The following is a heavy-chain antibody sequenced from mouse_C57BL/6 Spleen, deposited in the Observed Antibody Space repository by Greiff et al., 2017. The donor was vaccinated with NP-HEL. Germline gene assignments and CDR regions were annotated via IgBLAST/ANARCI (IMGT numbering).Heavy chain of an antibody. CDR3: ARRGTTVLWYFDV. CDR2: IYPGSGST. D-gene: IGHD1-1*01. V-gene: IGHV1-55*01. Sequence: VQLQQSGAELVKPGASVKMSCKASGYTFTSYWITWVKQRPGQGLEWIGDIYPGSGSTNYNEKFKSKATLTVDTSSSTAYMQLSSLTSEDSAVYYCARRGTTVLWYFDVWGTGTTVTVSS. CDR1: GYTFTSYW. J-gene: IGHJ1*03.